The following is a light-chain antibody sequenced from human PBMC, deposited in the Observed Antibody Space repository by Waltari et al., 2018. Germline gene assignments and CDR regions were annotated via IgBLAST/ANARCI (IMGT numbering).Light chain of an antibody. CDR2: DNN. J-gene: IGLJ2*01. CDR1: GSNIGNNF. V-gene: IGLV1-51*01. Sequence: QSVLTQPPSVSAAAGQKVTISCSGSGSNIGNNFVSWYQQFPGTAPKLLIFDNNKRPSGIPYRFPGSKAGSSATLGIAGLQTGDEAEYYCGTWDSSLSVVFGGGTKLTVL. CDR3: GTWDSSLSVV.